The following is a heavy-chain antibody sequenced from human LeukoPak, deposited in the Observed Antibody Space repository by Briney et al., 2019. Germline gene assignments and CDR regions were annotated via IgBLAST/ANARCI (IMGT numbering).Heavy chain of an antibody. J-gene: IGHJ4*02. CDR2: INHSGST. CDR3: ARGRYDILTGYHAYYFDY. Sequence: PSETLSLTCAVYGGSFSGYYWSWIRQPPGKGLEWIGEINHSGSTNYNPSFKSRVTISVDTSKNQFSLKLSSVTAADTAVYYCARGRYDILTGYHAYYFDYWGQGTLVTVSS. V-gene: IGHV4-34*01. CDR1: GGSFSGYY. D-gene: IGHD3-9*01.